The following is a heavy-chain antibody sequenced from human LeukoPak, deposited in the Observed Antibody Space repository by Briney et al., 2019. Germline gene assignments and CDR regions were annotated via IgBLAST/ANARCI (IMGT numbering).Heavy chain of an antibody. Sequence: GGSLRLSCAASGFTFSSYWMHWVRQAPGKGLVWVSRINSDGSSTSYADSVKGRFTISRDNAKNTLYLQMNSLRAEGTAVYYCARVDSSGYYSSPRNSVFDYWGQGTLVTVSS. D-gene: IGHD3-22*01. V-gene: IGHV3-74*01. CDR3: ARVDSSGYYSSPRNSVFDY. J-gene: IGHJ4*02. CDR1: GFTFSSYW. CDR2: INSDGSST.